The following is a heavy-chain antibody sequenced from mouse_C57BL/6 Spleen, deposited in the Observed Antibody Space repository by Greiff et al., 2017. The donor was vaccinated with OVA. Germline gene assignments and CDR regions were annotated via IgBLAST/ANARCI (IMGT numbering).Heavy chain of an antibody. D-gene: IGHD2-3*01. CDR3: ARHAYDGYYDYAMDY. CDR1: GYTFTEYT. V-gene: IGHV1-62-2*01. CDR2: IYPGGGSI. Sequence: SGAELVKPGASVKLSCKASGYTFTEYTIHWVKQRSGQGLEWIGWIYPGGGSIKYNEKFKDKATLTADKSSSTVYMEMSRMTSEDTAVYFCARHAYDGYYDYAMDYWGQGTSVTVSS. J-gene: IGHJ4*01.